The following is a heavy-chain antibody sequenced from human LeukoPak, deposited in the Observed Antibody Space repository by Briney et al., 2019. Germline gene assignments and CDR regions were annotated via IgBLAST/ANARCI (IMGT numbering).Heavy chain of an antibody. Sequence: SETLSLTCTVSGGSISSYYWSWIRQPPGKGLEWIGYIYYSGSTNYNPSLKSRVTISVDTSKNQFSLKLSSVTAADTAVYYCARAHADTAMVTFDYWGQGTLVTVSS. D-gene: IGHD5-18*01. V-gene: IGHV4-59*01. CDR3: ARAHADTAMVTFDY. CDR2: IYYSGST. J-gene: IGHJ4*02. CDR1: GGSISSYY.